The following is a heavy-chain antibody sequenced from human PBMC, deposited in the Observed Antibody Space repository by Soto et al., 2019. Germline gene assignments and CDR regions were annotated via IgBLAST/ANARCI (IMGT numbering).Heavy chain of an antibody. V-gene: IGHV3-30*18. Sequence: QVQLVESGGGVVQPGRSLRLSCAASGFIFSSYGMYWVRQAPGKGLEWVAVISYDGSNKYYADSVKGRFTISRDNSKNTLYLQMSSLRAEDTAVYYCAKTIHGNAFDIWGQGTMVTVSS. D-gene: IGHD3-9*01. CDR1: GFIFSSYG. J-gene: IGHJ3*02. CDR2: ISYDGSNK. CDR3: AKTIHGNAFDI.